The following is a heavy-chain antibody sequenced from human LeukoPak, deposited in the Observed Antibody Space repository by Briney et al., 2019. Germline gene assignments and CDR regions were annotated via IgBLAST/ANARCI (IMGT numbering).Heavy chain of an antibody. V-gene: IGHV1-8*01. CDR2: MNPNSGNT. CDR3: ARSASGTGYTA. Sequence: GASVKVSCKASGYTFTNDDISWVRQATGQGLEWIGKMNPNSGNTGYAQKFQGRVTMTRSTSVSTVHMEVNSLTSEDTAVYFCARSASGTGYTAWGQGTLVTVSS. CDR1: GYTFTNDD. D-gene: IGHD3-16*02. J-gene: IGHJ4*02.